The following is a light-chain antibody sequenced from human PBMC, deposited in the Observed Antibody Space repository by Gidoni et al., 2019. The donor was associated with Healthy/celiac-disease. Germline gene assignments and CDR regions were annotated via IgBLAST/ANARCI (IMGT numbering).Light chain of an antibody. CDR3: NSRDSSGNLLV. J-gene: IGLJ3*02. Sequence: SSELTQEPAVSVALGQTVRITCQGDSLRSYYASWYQQKPGKAPVLVIYGKNNRPSGIPDRFSGSSSGNTASLTITGAQAEDEADYYCNSRDSSGNLLVFGGGTKLTVL. CDR1: SLRSYY. CDR2: GKN. V-gene: IGLV3-19*01.